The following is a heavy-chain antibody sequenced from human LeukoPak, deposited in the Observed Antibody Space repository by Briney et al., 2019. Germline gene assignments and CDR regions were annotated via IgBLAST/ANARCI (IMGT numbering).Heavy chain of an antibody. D-gene: IGHD6-13*01. V-gene: IGHV4-4*07. CDR1: GGSISGYY. J-gene: IGHJ6*03. CDR3: ARDGPAAAVDHYYYYMDV. CDR2: IYTSGST. Sequence: SETLSLTCTVSGGSISGYYWSWIRQPAGKGLEWIGRIYTSGSTNYNPSLKSRVTMSVDTSKNQFSLKLSSVTAADTAVYYCARDGPAAAVDHYYYYMDVWGKGTTVTVSS.